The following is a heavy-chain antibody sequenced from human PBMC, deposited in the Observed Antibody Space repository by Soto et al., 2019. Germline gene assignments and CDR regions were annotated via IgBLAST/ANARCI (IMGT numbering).Heavy chain of an antibody. D-gene: IGHD5-12*01. CDR3: ARGLYSGWHYFDY. V-gene: IGHV1-3*01. Sequence: SVKVTCKDSGYTLTSYARQWVRQAPGQRLEWMGWINAGNGNTKYSQKFQGRVTITRDTSASTAYMELSSLRSEDTAVYYCARGLYSGWHYFDYWGQGTLVTVSS. CDR1: GYTLTSYA. J-gene: IGHJ4*02. CDR2: INAGNGNT.